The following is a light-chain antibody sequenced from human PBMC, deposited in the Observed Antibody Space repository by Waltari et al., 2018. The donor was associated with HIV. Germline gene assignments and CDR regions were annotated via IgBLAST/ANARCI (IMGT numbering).Light chain of an antibody. CDR1: SSNIGSKF. CDR3: STWDVSLGAGV. CDR2: DNN. J-gene: IGLJ1*01. Sequence: QSVLTQPPSVSAAPGQEVTISCSGSSSNIGSKFVSWYQHVPGAAPKLLIYDNNKRPSGIPDRFSGSKSGTSVTLGITGLQTGDEADYYCSTWDVSLGAGVFGTGTKVTVL. V-gene: IGLV1-51*01.